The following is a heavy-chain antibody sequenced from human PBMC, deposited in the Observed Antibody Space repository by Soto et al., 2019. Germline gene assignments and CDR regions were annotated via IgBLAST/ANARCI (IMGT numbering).Heavy chain of an antibody. V-gene: IGHV4-34*01. CDR1: GGSFSGYY. D-gene: IGHD2-2*01. CDR3: ARGDAIVVVPAAMADYYYYYGMDV. Sequence: SETLSLTCAVYGGSFSGYYWSWIRQPPGKGLEWIGEINHSGSTNYNPSLKSLVTISVDTSKNQFSLKLSSVTAADTAVYYCARGDAIVVVPAAMADYYYYYGMDVWGQGTTVTVSS. CDR2: INHSGST. J-gene: IGHJ6*02.